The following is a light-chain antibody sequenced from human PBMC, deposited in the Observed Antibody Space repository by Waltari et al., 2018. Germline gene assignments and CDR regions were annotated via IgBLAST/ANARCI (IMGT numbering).Light chain of an antibody. J-gene: IGKJ2*01. CDR3: QHYSGWPYA. CDR2: DAS. CDR1: QRVETR. V-gene: IGKV3-15*01. Sequence: EIVMTQSPVTLSVSPGERVTLSCRASQRVETRFAWYQQRPGQAPRLLIYDASIRTTDVPARFSARGSGTDFSLTISSLRSEDSAVYFCQHYSGWPYAFGQGTKLQIK.